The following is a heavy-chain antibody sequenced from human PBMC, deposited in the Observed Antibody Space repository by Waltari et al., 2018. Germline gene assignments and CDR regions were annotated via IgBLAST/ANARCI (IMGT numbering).Heavy chain of an antibody. V-gene: IGHV3-21*02. D-gene: IGHD7-27*01. Sequence: EVQLVESGGGLVKPGGSLRLSCAASGFNFSDFTMNWVRKAPGEGLEWISSISRRSTYIYYIDSVKGRFTSSRDNAKNSLSLQMDSLRADDTAVYYCAPLTGKGFYWGLGTLVSVSS. J-gene: IGHJ4*02. CDR1: GFNFSDFT. CDR3: APLTGKGFY. CDR2: ISRRSTYI.